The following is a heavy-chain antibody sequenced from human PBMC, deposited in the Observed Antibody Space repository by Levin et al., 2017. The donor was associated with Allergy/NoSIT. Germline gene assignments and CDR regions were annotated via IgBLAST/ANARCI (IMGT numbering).Heavy chain of an antibody. CDR2: IKRKTDGGTT. J-gene: IGHJ4*02. V-gene: IGHV3-15*01. D-gene: IGHD6-19*01. CDR3: THSLQDSSGWVGAFDY. CDR1: GFTFSNAW. Sequence: GGSLRLSCAASGFTFSNAWMSWVRQAPGKGLEWVGRIKRKTDGGTTDYAAPVRGRFTISRDDSKNTLYLQMNSLKTEDTAVYYCTHSLQDSSGWVGAFDYWGQGTLVTVSS.